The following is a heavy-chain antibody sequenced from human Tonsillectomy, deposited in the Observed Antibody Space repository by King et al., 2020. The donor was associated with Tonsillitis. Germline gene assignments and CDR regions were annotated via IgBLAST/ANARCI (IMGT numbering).Heavy chain of an antibody. J-gene: IGHJ6*03. V-gene: IGHV4-61*02. CDR3: ARMPGRSGGSSPSYLDV. CDR2: IYTSGSA. Sequence: QLQESGPGLERSQTLSLTFTVSGGSINSGNYYWTWVRQPAGKGLEWIGRIYTSGSAYYNPSLKSRVTILLDTPKNQFSLRLTSVTAADTAVYYCARMPGRSGGSSPSYLDV. D-gene: IGHD2-15*01. CDR1: GGSINSGNYY.